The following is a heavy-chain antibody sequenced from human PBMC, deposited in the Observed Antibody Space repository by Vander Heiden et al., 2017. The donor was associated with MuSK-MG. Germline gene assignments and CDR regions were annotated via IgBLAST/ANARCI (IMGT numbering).Heavy chain of an antibody. J-gene: IGHJ4*02. D-gene: IGHD2-2*01. CDR1: GFTFSSYN. V-gene: IGHV3-30-3*01. Sequence: QVLLVESGGGVVQPGRSLRPSGAASGFTFSSYNMHWVRQAPGKGLEWVALISYDGSTKDYADSVKGRFTISRDNSKNTMYLQMNSLRADDTAVYYCARAVVVPPQEFDYWGQGTLITVSS. CDR2: ISYDGSTK. CDR3: ARAVVVPPQEFDY.